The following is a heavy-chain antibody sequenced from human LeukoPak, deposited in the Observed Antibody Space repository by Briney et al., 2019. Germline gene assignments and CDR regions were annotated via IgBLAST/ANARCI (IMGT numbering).Heavy chain of an antibody. V-gene: IGHV4-38-2*01. J-gene: IGHJ6*03. CDR1: GYSISSGYY. Sequence: SETLSLTCAVSGYSISSGYYWGWIRQPPGKGLEWIGSIYHSGSTYYNPSLKSRVTISVDTSKNQFSLKLSSVPAADTAVYYCARHQGTQGYSSSWYYYYYYMDVWGKGTTVTVSS. D-gene: IGHD6-13*01. CDR3: ARHQGTQGYSSSWYYYYYYMDV. CDR2: IYHSGST.